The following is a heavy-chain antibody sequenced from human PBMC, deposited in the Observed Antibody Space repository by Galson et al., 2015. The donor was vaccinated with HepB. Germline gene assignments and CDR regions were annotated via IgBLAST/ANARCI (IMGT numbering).Heavy chain of an antibody. CDR3: ARNPASYDYYNMDV. CDR1: GFSFMSHS. J-gene: IGHJ6*02. Sequence: SLRLSCAASGFSFMSHSMNWVRHSPGKGLEWLAYISPGGTKYYADPARGRFPLSRDNAKKSMYLHMSSLRVEDTAVYYCARNPASYDYYNMDVWGQGTTVTVSS. CDR2: ISPGGTK. V-gene: IGHV3-48*01. D-gene: IGHD2-21*01.